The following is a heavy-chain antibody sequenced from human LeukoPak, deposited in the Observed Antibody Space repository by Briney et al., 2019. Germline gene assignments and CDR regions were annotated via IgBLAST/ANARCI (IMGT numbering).Heavy chain of an antibody. D-gene: IGHD2/OR15-2a*01. Sequence: PGGSLRLSCVASANYWMHWVRQAPGKGLVWVSHINSDGSWTSYADSVKGRFTISKDNAKNTVYPQMNSLRAEDTAVYYCVSFYETYWGRGTLVTVSS. J-gene: IGHJ4*02. CDR1: ANYW. CDR2: INSDGSWT. V-gene: IGHV3-74*01. CDR3: VSFYETY.